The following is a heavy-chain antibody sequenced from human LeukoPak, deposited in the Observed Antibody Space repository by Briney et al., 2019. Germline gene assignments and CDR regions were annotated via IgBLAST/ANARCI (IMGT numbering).Heavy chain of an antibody. J-gene: IGHJ4*02. CDR2: IYSGST. D-gene: IGHD1-26*01. Sequence: PSETLSLTCTVSGGSISTYYWSWIRQPPGKGLEWIGYIYSGSTNYNPSLKSRVTISVDTSKNQFSLKLSSVTAADTAVYYCARGHTTPVRFDYWGQGTLVTVSS. V-gene: IGHV4-59*08. CDR1: GGSISTYY. CDR3: ARGHTTPVRFDY.